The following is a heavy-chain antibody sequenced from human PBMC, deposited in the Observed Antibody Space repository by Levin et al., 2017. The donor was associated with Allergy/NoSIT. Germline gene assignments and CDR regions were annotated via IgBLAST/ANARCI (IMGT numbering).Heavy chain of an antibody. CDR3: VREVAGDQHLVQFDL. CDR2: INCRSGGT. J-gene: IGHJ5*02. Sequence: GESLKISCKASEFTFVDFFIHWVRQAPGQGLEWMGRINCRSGGTDYAPEFQGRVTMTRDTSIDTAYMELTRLTSDDTAVYYCVREVAGDQHLVQFDLWGQGTLMTVSS. CDR1: EFTFVDFF. V-gene: IGHV1-2*06. D-gene: IGHD7-27*01.